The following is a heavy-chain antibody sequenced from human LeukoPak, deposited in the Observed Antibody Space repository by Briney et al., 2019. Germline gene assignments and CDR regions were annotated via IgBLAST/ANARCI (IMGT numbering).Heavy chain of an antibody. V-gene: IGHV4-39*01. Sequence: PSETLSLTCTVSGGSISSSSYYWGWIRQPPGKGLEWIGSIYYSGSTYYNPSLKSRVTISVDTSKNQFSLKLSSVTAADTAVYYCARQRRYYDILTGYYPHYFDYWGQGALVTVSS. CDR1: GGSISSSSYY. CDR3: ARQRRYYDILTGYYPHYFDY. J-gene: IGHJ4*02. CDR2: IYYSGST. D-gene: IGHD3-9*01.